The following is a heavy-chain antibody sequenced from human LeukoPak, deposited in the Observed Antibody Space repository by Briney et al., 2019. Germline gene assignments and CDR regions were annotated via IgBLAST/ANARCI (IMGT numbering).Heavy chain of an antibody. D-gene: IGHD4-17*01. CDR3: ARAIMTTVPTSDY. Sequence: SETLSLTCTVSGGSINGYYWSWIRQPPGKGLEWIGYVYYSASTNYNPSLKSRVTISVDTSKKKFSLGLSSMTAADTAVYYCARAIMTTVPTSDYWGQGTLVTVSS. V-gene: IGHV4-59*01. CDR2: VYYSAST. J-gene: IGHJ4*02. CDR1: GGSINGYY.